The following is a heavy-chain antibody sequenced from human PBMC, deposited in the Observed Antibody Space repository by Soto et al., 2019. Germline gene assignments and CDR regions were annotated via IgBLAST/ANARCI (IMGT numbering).Heavy chain of an antibody. CDR2: IYPGDSDT. D-gene: IGHD2-15*01. Sequence: PGESLKISCKGSGYSFSSQWTGWVRQIPGRGLEWMGIIYPGDSDTIYSPSFQGQVTFSVDKSISTAYLQWSSLKASDTAMYYCATPGFCSGGSCSNGPDYWGQGTLVTVSS. CDR1: GYSFSSQW. CDR3: ATPGFCSGGSCSNGPDY. V-gene: IGHV5-51*01. J-gene: IGHJ4*02.